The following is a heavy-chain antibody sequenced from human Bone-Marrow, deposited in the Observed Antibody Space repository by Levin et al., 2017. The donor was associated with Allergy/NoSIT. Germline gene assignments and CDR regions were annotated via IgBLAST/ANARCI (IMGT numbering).Heavy chain of an antibody. J-gene: IGHJ4*02. CDR1: GFSFSNAW. Sequence: PGGSLRLSCAASGFSFSNAWMSWARQAPGKGLEWVGRIKRKSEGGTVDDAAPVKGRFTISRDDSKNMLYLQMNSLKTEDTAVYYCTTDHRCSGGNCFDYWGQGILVTVSS. CDR2: IKRKSEGGTV. D-gene: IGHD2-15*01. CDR3: TTDHRCSGGNCFDY. V-gene: IGHV3-15*01.